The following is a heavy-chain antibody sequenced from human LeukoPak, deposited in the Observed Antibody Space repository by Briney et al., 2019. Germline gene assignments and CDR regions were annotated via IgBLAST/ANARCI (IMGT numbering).Heavy chain of an antibody. V-gene: IGHV3-23*01. CDR1: GFTVSSYA. CDR2: ISGSGGST. CDR3: AKDLRGGYDFWSGSADS. Sequence: GGSLRLSCAASGFTVSSYAMSWVRQAPGKGREWVSAISGSGGSTYYADSVKGRFTISRDNSKNTLYLQMNSLRAEDTAVYYCAKDLRGGYDFWSGSADSWGPGTLVIVSS. D-gene: IGHD3-3*01. J-gene: IGHJ4*02.